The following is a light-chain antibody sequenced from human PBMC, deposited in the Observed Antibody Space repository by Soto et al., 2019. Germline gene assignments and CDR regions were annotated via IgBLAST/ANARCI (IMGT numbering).Light chain of an antibody. V-gene: IGLV2-14*01. CDR2: EVS. Sequence: QSVLTQPASVSGSPGESITISCSGTSNDVGRYNYVSWYQQHPGKGPKLLIYEVSYRPSGVSSRLSGSKSGNTASLTISGLQAEDESDYYCTSYTRNSTVAFGGGTKVTVL. J-gene: IGLJ2*01. CDR3: TSYTRNSTVA. CDR1: SNDVGRYNY.